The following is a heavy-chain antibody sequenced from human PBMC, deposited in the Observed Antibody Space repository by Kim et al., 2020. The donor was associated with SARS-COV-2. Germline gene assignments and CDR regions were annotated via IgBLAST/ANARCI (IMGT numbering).Heavy chain of an antibody. Sequence: SETLSLTCTVSGGSLSSYFWSWIRQAPGKGLEWIGNIYKSGNTNYSPSLKSRVTMSVDTSKNQFSLKLSSVTAADTAIYYCAREIYDSGRDGVSIWFDPWGQGTLVTVSS. V-gene: IGHV4-59*01. CDR2: IYKSGNT. CDR3: AREIYDSGRDGVSIWFDP. CDR1: GGSLSSYF. D-gene: IGHD6-19*01. J-gene: IGHJ5*02.